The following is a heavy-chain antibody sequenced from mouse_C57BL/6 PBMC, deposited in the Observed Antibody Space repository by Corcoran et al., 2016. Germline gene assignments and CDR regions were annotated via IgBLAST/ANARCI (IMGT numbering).Heavy chain of an antibody. J-gene: IGHJ4*01. CDR3: AREEAQVPGRYYYAMDY. V-gene: IGHV14-3*01. CDR1: GFNIKNTY. CDR2: IDPANGNT. Sequence: EVQLQQFVAELVRPGASVKLSCTASGFNIKNTYMHWVKQRPEQGLEWIGRIDPANGNTKYAPKFQGKATITADTSSNTAYLQLSSLTSEDTAIYYCAREEAQVPGRYYYAMDYWGQGTSVTVSS.